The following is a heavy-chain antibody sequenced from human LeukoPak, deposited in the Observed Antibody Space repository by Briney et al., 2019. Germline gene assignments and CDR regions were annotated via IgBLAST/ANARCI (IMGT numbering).Heavy chain of an antibody. Sequence: PAESPSLTCTVSGRSISSYCWSWIRQPPGKGLEWIGYIYYSGSTNYNPSLQSRVTISVDTSKNQFSLKLSSVTAADTAVYYCARERYGSGSEAFDIWGQGTMVTVSS. CDR1: GRSISSYC. CDR2: IYYSGST. J-gene: IGHJ3*02. D-gene: IGHD3-10*01. CDR3: ARERYGSGSEAFDI. V-gene: IGHV4-59*01.